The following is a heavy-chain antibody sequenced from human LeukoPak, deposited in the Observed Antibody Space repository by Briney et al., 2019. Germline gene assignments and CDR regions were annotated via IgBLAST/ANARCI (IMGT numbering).Heavy chain of an antibody. CDR3: ARNYDYVWGSYHYYYYYMDV. J-gene: IGHJ6*03. CDR2: ISSSSSYI. V-gene: IGHV3-21*01. D-gene: IGHD3-16*02. Sequence: PGGSLRLSCAASGFTFSSYEMNWVRQAPGEGLEWVSSISSSSSYIYYADSVKGRFTISRDNAKNSLYLRMNSLRAEDTAVYYCARNYDYVWGSYHYYYYYMDVWGKGTTVTVSS. CDR1: GFTFSSYE.